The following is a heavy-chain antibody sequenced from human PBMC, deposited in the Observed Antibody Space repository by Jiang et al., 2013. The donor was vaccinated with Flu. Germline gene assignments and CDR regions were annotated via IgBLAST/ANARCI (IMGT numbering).Heavy chain of an antibody. J-gene: IGHJ3*02. D-gene: IGHD5-18*01. V-gene: IGHV1-46*03. CDR1: GYTFTSYY. CDR2: INPSGGST. Sequence: CKASGYTFTSYYMHRVRQAPGQGLEWMGIINPSGGSTSYAQKFQGRVTMTRDTSASTVYMELSSLRSEDTAVYYCARAIVDTPMAYAFDIWGQGTMVTVSS. CDR3: ARAIVDTPMAYAFDI.